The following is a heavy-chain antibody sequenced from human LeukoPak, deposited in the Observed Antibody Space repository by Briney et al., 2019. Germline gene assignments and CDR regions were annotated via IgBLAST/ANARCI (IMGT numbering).Heavy chain of an antibody. CDR1: GGSISSSY. CDR3: ARHVGNSGSGSYLTYFDY. J-gene: IGHJ4*02. CDR2: IYYSGST. D-gene: IGHD3-10*01. Sequence: PSETLSLTCTVSGGSISSSYWSWIRHPPGKGLEWIGHIYYSGSTHYNPSLKSRVTISVDTSKNQFSLKLSSVTAADTAVYYCARHVGNSGSGSYLTYFDYWGQGTLVTVSP. V-gene: IGHV4-59*08.